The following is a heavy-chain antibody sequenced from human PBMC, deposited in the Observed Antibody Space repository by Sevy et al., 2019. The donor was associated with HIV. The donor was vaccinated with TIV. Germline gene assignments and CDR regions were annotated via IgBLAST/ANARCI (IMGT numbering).Heavy chain of an antibody. Sequence: GGSLRLSCAASGFTSSSYGMHWVRQAPGKGLEWVAVISYDGSNKYYADSVKGRFTISRDNSKNTLYLQMNSLRAEDTAVYYCAKVDAMVRGGTDYWGQGTLVTVSS. V-gene: IGHV3-30*18. CDR2: ISYDGSNK. J-gene: IGHJ4*02. CDR1: GFTSSSYG. D-gene: IGHD3-10*01. CDR3: AKVDAMVRGGTDY.